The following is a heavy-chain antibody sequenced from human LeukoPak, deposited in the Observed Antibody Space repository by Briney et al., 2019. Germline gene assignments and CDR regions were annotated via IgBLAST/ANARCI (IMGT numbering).Heavy chain of an antibody. D-gene: IGHD2-15*01. CDR1: GFIFSNYG. Sequence: GGSLRLSCAASGFIFSNYGMHWVRQAPGKGLEWVAAILYDGSNEYYADSVKGRFTISRDDSNNTLYLQMNSLRAEDTAVYYCARDMRGAATPLPLDWFDPWGQGTLVTVSS. V-gene: IGHV3-30*03. CDR2: ILYDGSNE. CDR3: ARDMRGAATPLPLDWFDP. J-gene: IGHJ5*02.